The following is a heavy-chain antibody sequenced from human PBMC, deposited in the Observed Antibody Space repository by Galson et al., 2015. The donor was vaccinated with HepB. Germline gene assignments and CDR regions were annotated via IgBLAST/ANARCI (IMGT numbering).Heavy chain of an antibody. D-gene: IGHD3-22*01. J-gene: IGHJ4*02. CDR3: ARVYYYDSSGYYDY. Sequence: SLRLSCAASGFTVSSNYMSWVRQAPGKGLEWVSVIYSGGSTYYADSVKGRFTISRDNSKNTLYLQMNSLRAEDTAVYYCARVYYYDSSGYYDYWGQGTLVTVSS. CDR1: GFTVSSNY. CDR2: IYSGGST. V-gene: IGHV3-53*01.